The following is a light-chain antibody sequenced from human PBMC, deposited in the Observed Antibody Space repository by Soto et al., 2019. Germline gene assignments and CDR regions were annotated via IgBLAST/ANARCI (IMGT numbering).Light chain of an antibody. CDR1: QSVGTW. J-gene: IGKJ1*01. CDR3: QHYNSFSPWA. CDR2: DAS. Sequence: DIQMTQSPSTLSASVGDRVTVTCRASQSVGTWLAWYQQKPGRAPNLLIYDASTLASAVPSRFSGSESGTEFTLTISSLQSDDFATYYCQHYNSFSPWAVREGTKVQIK. V-gene: IGKV1-5*01.